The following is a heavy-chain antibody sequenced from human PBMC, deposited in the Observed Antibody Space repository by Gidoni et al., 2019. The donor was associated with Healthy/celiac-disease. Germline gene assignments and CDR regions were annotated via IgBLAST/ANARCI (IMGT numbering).Heavy chain of an antibody. J-gene: IGHJ6*02. CDR3: ARVGNFRPLYSRSSPAHSYYYYYGMDV. CDR1: GYTFTGYY. Sequence: QVQLVQSGAEVQKPGSSVKVSCKASGYTFTGYYMHWVRQDPGQGLERMGWINPNCCGTNYAQEVHGKVTMTRDTSIRTAYMEVKRLRSDHTAVYCCARVGNFRPLYSRSSPAHSYYYYYGMDVWGQGTTVTVSS. CDR2: INPNCCGT. D-gene: IGHD6-6*01. V-gene: IGHV1-2*02.